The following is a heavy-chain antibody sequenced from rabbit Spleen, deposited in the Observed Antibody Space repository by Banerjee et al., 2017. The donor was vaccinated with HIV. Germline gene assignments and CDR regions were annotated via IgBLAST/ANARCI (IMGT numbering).Heavy chain of an antibody. CDR1: GFFFSSSDY. Sequence: QSLEESGGGLVKPGASLTLTCTASGFFFSSSDYMCWVRQAPGKGLEWISCIAGSGSGFTYSATWANGRFTCSMASSTTVTLQMTSLTAADSATYFCARDTSSSFSSYGMDLWGPGTLVTVS. D-gene: IGHD1-1*01. V-gene: IGHV1S40*01. J-gene: IGHJ6*01. CDR3: ARDTSSSFSSYGMDL. CDR2: IAGSGSGFT.